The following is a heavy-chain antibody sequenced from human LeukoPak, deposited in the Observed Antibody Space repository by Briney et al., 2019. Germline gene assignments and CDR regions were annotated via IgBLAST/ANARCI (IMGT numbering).Heavy chain of an antibody. V-gene: IGHV1-69*13. CDR3: TVTIFGVVIRSDAFDI. CDR1: GGTFSSYA. J-gene: IGHJ3*02. Sequence: SVKVSCKASGGTFSSYAISWVRQAPGQGLEWMGGIIPIFGTANYAQKFQGRVTITADESTSTAYMELSSLRSEDTAVYYCTVTIFGVVIRSDAFDIWGQGTMVTVSS. CDR2: IIPIFGTA. D-gene: IGHD3-3*01.